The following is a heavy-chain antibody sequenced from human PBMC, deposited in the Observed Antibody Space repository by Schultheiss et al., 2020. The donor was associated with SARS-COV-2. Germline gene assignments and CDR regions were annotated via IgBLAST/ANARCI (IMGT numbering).Heavy chain of an antibody. D-gene: IGHD6-13*01. CDR3: ARAIGSSSWYGGRHFDI. Sequence: GGSLRLSCAASGFTFSSYAMHWVRQAPGKGLEYVSAISSNGGSTYYANSVKGRFTISRDNSKNTLYLQMGSLRAEDMAVYYCARAIGSSSWYGGRHFDIWGQGTMVTVSS. CDR2: ISSNGGST. J-gene: IGHJ3*02. V-gene: IGHV3-64*01. CDR1: GFTFSSYA.